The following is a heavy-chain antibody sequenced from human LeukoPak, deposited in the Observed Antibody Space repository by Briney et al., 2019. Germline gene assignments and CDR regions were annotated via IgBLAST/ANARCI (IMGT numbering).Heavy chain of an antibody. CDR1: GYTFTSYG. CDR2: IIPILGIA. D-gene: IGHD5-18*01. V-gene: IGHV1-69*04. J-gene: IGHJ6*02. Sequence: GASVKVSCKAPGYTFTSYGISWVRQAPGQGLEWMGRIIPILGIANYAQKFQGRVTITADKSTSTAYMELSSLRSEDTAVYYCAEGSYGYSYYYYGMDVWGQGTTVTVSS. CDR3: AEGSYGYSYYYYGMDV.